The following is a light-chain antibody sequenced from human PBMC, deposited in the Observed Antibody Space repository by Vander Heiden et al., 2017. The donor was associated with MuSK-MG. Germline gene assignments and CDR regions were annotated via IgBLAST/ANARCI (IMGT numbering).Light chain of an antibody. Sequence: DIVMTHSPDSLAVSLCETATINCKSSQSVLYSSNNKNYLAWYQQKPGQPPKLLIYWASTRESGVPDRFSGSGSGTDFTLTISSLQAEDVAVYYCQQYYSTPRTFGQGTKVEIK. V-gene: IGKV4-1*01. CDR3: QQYYSTPRT. CDR2: WAS. CDR1: QSVLYSSNNKNY. J-gene: IGKJ1*01.